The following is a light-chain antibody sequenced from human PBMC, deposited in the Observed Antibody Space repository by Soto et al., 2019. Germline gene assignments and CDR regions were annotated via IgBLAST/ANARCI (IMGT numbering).Light chain of an antibody. CDR1: QTVSRH. CDR3: QQYNKWPRT. V-gene: IGKV3-15*01. J-gene: IGKJ1*01. Sequence: EIVMTQSPGTVPVSPGEIATLSCRASQTVSRHLAWYQQKPGQAPRLLIFGASTRATGIPDRFSGGGSGTEFTLTISSLQSEDFAVYYCQQYNKWPRTFGQGTKVDIK. CDR2: GAS.